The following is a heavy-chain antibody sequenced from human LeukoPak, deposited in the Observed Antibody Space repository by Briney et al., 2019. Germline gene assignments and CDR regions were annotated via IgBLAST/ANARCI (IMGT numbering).Heavy chain of an antibody. CDR2: INHSGST. D-gene: IGHD3-3*01. Sequence: SETLSLTCAVYGGSFSGYYWSWIRQPPGKGLEWIGEINHSGSTNYNPSLKSRVTISVDTSKNQFSLKLSSVTAADTAVYYCARLWSGYGYYYYMDVWGKGTTVTVSS. CDR1: GGSFSGYY. CDR3: ARLWSGYGYYYYMDV. J-gene: IGHJ6*03. V-gene: IGHV4-34*01.